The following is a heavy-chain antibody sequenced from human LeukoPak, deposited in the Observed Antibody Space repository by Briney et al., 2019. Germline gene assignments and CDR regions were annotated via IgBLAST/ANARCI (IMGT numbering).Heavy chain of an antibody. Sequence: SETLSLTCTVSGGSVSSGAYHWSRIRQPPGKGLEWIGYVYYSGSTKYNPSLKSRVTISVDKSENHISLKLTSVTAADTAVYYCAREGGPYRPLDYSGQGTLVTVAS. CDR1: GGSVSSGAYH. V-gene: IGHV4-61*03. CDR2: VYYSGST. CDR3: AREGGPYRPLDY. J-gene: IGHJ4*02.